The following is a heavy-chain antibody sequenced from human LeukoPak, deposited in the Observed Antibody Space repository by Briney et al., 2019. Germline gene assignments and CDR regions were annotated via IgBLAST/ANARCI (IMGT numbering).Heavy chain of an antibody. CDR1: GGSISTYY. J-gene: IGHJ4*02. CDR3: ARDYSTYYFDY. Sequence: SETLSLTCTVSGGSISTYYWSWIRQPPGKGLEWIGYIHYSGSTNYNPSLKSRVTISVDTSKNQFSLKLSSVTAADTAVYYCARDYSTYYFDYWGQESLATVSS. D-gene: IGHD4-11*01. V-gene: IGHV4-59*01. CDR2: IHYSGST.